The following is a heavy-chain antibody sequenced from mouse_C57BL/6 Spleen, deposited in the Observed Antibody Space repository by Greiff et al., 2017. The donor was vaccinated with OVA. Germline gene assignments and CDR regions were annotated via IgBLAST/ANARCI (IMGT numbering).Heavy chain of an antibody. CDR2: IYPGDGDT. Sequence: QVQLKESGPELVKPGASVKISCKASGYAFSSSWMNWVKQRPGKGLEWIGRIYPGDGDTNYNGKFKGKATLTADKSSSTAYMQLSSLTSEDSAVYFCAKMGISNSYFEVWGTGTTVTVSS. J-gene: IGHJ1*03. CDR3: AKMGISNSYFEV. D-gene: IGHD2-3*01. V-gene: IGHV1-82*01. CDR1: GYAFSSSW.